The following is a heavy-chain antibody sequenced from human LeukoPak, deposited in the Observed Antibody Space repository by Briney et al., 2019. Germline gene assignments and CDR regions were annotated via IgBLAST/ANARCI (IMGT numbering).Heavy chain of an antibody. Sequence: ASVKVSCKASGYTFTSYGISRVRQAPGQGLEWMGWISAYNGNTNYAQKLQGRVTMTTDTSTSTAYMELRSLRSDDTAVYYCARDRSSGWSEIIDYWGQGTLVTVSS. D-gene: IGHD6-19*01. CDR1: GYTFTSYG. V-gene: IGHV1-18*04. CDR2: ISAYNGNT. J-gene: IGHJ4*02. CDR3: ARDRSSGWSEIIDY.